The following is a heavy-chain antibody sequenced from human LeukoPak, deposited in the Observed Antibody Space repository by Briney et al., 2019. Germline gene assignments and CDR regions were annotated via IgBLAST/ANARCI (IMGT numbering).Heavy chain of an antibody. V-gene: IGHV4-39*07. CDR3: VAPYFDF. CDR1: GVTISSSTYY. D-gene: IGHD3-16*01. Sequence: SETLSLTCTVSGVTISSSTYYWVWLRQPQGKGLEWIGSIYYSGSTQYNPSLKRLVNISIDTSKNQFSLKLSSVTAADTAVYYCVAPYFDFWGQGNLVTVSS. J-gene: IGHJ4*02. CDR2: IYYSGST.